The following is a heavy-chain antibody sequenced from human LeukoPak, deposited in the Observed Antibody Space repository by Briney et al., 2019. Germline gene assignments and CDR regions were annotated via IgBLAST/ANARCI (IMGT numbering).Heavy chain of an antibody. J-gene: IGHJ6*02. CDR2: IYYTGTT. CDR3: AREDPQTTVPEGMDV. V-gene: IGHV4-59*01. Sequence: SETLSLTCSVSGGSISTYYWSWIRQLPGKGLEWIGYIYYTGTTNYNPSLRSRVTISVDTSGNQFSLRLSSVTAADTAVYYCAREDPQTTVPEGMDVWGHGTTVIVSS. CDR1: GGSISTYY. D-gene: IGHD4-17*01.